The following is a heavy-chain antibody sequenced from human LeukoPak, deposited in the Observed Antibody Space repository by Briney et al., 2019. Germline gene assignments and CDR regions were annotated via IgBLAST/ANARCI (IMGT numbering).Heavy chain of an antibody. D-gene: IGHD3-22*01. CDR1: GFTFSNYA. V-gene: IGHV3-23*01. Sequence: PGGSLRLSCVASGFTFSNYAMAWVRQAPGKGLEWVSSISDNARSTYYADSVKGRFTISRDNSKNTLYLQMNSLRAEDTAVYYCAKGLLGIGYYPERFDYWGQGTLVTVSS. CDR2: ISDNARST. J-gene: IGHJ4*02. CDR3: AKGLLGIGYYPERFDY.